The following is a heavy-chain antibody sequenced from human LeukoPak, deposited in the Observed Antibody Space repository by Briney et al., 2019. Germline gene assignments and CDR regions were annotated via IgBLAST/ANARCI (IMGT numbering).Heavy chain of an antibody. V-gene: IGHV4-59*01. CDR1: GGSISSYY. D-gene: IGHD3-22*01. J-gene: IGHJ1*01. CDR2: IYYSGST. Sequence: PSETLSLTCTVSGGSISSYYWSWIRQPPGKGLEWIGYIYYSGSTNYNPSLKSRVTISVYTSENQFSVKLSSVTAADTAVYYCAWLKYYYDSSGYRAEYFQHWGQGTLVTVSS. CDR3: AWLKYYYDSSGYRAEYFQH.